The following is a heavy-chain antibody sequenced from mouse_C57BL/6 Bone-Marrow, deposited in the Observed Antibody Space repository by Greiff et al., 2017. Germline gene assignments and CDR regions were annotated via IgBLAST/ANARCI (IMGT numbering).Heavy chain of an antibody. Sequence: EVQLQQSGPELVKPGASVKISCKASGYTFTDYYMNWVKQSHGKSLEWIGDINPNNGGTSYNQKFKGKATLTVDKSSSTAYMELRSLTSEDSAVYYCAYYGSGYMFAYWGQGTLVTVSA. CDR1: GYTFTDYY. CDR3: AYYGSGYMFAY. D-gene: IGHD1-1*01. CDR2: INPNNGGT. V-gene: IGHV1-26*01. J-gene: IGHJ3*01.